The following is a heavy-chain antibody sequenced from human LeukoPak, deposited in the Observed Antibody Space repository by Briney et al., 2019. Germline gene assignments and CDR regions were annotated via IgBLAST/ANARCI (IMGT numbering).Heavy chain of an antibody. Sequence: PGGSLRLSCAASGFTFSNAWMSWVRQAPGKGLEWVGRIKSKTGGGTTDYADSVKGRFTISRDNAKNSLYLQMNSLRAEDTAVYFCARVRLGATTYYYYYMDVWGKGTTVTVSS. D-gene: IGHD1-26*01. CDR1: GFTFSNAW. J-gene: IGHJ6*03. CDR3: ARVRLGATTYYYYYMDV. CDR2: IKSKTGGGTT. V-gene: IGHV3-15*01.